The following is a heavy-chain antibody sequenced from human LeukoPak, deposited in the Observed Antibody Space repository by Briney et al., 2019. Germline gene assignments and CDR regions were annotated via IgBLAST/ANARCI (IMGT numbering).Heavy chain of an antibody. J-gene: IGHJ4*02. CDR2: IYYSGST. Sequence: SQTLSLTCTVSGGSISSGDYYWSWLRQPPGKGLEWIGYIYYSGSTYFNPSLKSQVTISVETSKNQFSLKLRSVTAADTAVYYCARVPVYSGTYFDYWGQGTLVTVSS. D-gene: IGHD1-26*01. CDR1: GGSISSGDYY. V-gene: IGHV4-30-4*01. CDR3: ARVPVYSGTYFDY.